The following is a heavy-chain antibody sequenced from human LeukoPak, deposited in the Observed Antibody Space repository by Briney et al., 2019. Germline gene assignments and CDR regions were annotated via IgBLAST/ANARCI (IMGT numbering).Heavy chain of an antibody. CDR3: AREYSGSYEFDY. V-gene: IGHV3-30*02. CDR2: IRYDGSNK. J-gene: IGHJ4*02. CDR1: GFTFSSYG. D-gene: IGHD1-26*01. Sequence: GGSLRLSCAASGFTFSSYGMHWVRQAPGKGLEWVAFIRYDGSNKYYADSVKGRFTISRDNSKNTLYLQMNSLRAEDTAVYYCAREYSGSYEFDYWGQGTLVTVSS.